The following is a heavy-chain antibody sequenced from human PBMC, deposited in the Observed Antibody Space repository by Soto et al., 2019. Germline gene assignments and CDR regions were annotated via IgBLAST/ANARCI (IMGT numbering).Heavy chain of an antibody. CDR2: IIAILGIA. D-gene: IGHD6-19*01. Sequence: QVQLLQSGAAVKKPGSSVKVSCKASGGTFSSYTISWVRQAPGQGLEWMGRIIAILGIANDAQKFQGRVTITADKSTSTAYMELSSLRSEDTAVYYCARAIAVAGNGVAYYYYYMDVWGKGTTVTVSS. CDR3: ARAIAVAGNGVAYYYYYMDV. J-gene: IGHJ6*03. V-gene: IGHV1-69*02. CDR1: GGTFSSYT.